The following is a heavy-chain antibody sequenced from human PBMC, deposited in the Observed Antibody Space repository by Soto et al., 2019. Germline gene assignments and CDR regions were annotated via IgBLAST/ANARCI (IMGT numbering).Heavy chain of an antibody. V-gene: IGHV4-61*01. D-gene: IGHD6-19*01. CDR1: GGSVSSGSYY. Sequence: QVQLQEPGPGLVKPSETLSLTCTVSGGSVSSGSYYWSWIRQPPGKGLEWIGYIYYSGSTNYNPSRTSRVPISLDTSKNQFSLKLSSVTAADTAVYYCARGIEGWYQGRYYYGMDVWGQGTTVTVSS. CDR3: ARGIEGWYQGRYYYGMDV. CDR2: IYYSGST. J-gene: IGHJ6*02.